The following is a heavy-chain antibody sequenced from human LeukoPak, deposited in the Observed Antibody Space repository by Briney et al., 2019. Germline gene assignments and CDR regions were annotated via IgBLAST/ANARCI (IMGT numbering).Heavy chain of an antibody. CDR2: IIPIFGTA. V-gene: IGHV1-69*05. D-gene: IGHD6-6*01. J-gene: IGHJ6*03. CDR1: GGTFSSYA. CDR3: ARTNIAARLSYYYMDV. Sequence: SVKVSCKASGGTFSSYAISRVRQAPGQGLEWMGRIIPIFGTANYAQKFQGRVTITTDESTSTAYMELSSLRSEDTAVYYCARTNIAARLSYYYMDVWGKGTTVTVSS.